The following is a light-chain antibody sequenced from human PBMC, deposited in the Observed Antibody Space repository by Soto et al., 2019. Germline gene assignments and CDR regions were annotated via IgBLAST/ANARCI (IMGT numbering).Light chain of an antibody. CDR1: VLAKKY. CDR3: YSSADNKGV. Sequence: SYELTQPSSVSVSPGQTARITCSGDVLAKKYARWFQQKPGQAPVLVIYKDSERPSGIPERFSGSSSGTTVTLTISGAQVEDEAYYYFYSSADNKGVFGGGTKLTVL. V-gene: IGLV3-27*01. CDR2: KDS. J-gene: IGLJ2*01.